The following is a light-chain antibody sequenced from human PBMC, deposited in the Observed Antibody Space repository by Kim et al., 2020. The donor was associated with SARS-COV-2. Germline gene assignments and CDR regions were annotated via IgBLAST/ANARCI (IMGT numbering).Light chain of an antibody. Sequence: ALGQTVRMTCQGDSLRSYYATWYQQKAGQAPIVVIYGKNNRPSGIPDRFSGSSSGNTASLTITGTQAGDEADYYCNSRDSNDNVVFGGGTQLTVL. CDR1: SLRSYY. CDR2: GKN. V-gene: IGLV3-19*01. CDR3: NSRDSNDNVV. J-gene: IGLJ2*01.